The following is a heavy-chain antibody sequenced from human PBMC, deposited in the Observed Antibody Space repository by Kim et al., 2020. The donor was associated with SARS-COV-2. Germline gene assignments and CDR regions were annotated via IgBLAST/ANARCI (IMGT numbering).Heavy chain of an antibody. J-gene: IGHJ6*02. CDR3: ARASVAAAGVYYYYYGMDV. CDR2: IIPIFGTA. V-gene: IGHV1-69*13. Sequence: SVKVSCKASGGTFSSYAISWVRQAPGQGLEWMGGIIPIFGTANYAQKFQGRVTITADESTSTAYMELSSLRSEDTAVYYCARASVAAAGVYYYYYGMDVWGQGTTVTVSS. D-gene: IGHD6-13*01. CDR1: GGTFSSYA.